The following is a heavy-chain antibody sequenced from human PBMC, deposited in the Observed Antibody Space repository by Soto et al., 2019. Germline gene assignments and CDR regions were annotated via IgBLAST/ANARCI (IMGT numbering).Heavy chain of an antibody. CDR2: ISGSGGST. CDR3: AKDLFTDDFWSGYSSLSDYYYYYGMDV. CDR1: WGNCVDHA. J-gene: IGHJ6*02. Sequence: ACGAAWGNCVDHAMSWILQTTGKGLEWVSAISGSGGSTYYADSVKRRFTISRDNSKNTLYLQMNSLGAEDTAVYYCAKDLFTDDFWSGYSSLSDYYYYYGMDVRGQGTTVPVSS. D-gene: IGHD3-3*01. V-gene: IGHV3-23*01.